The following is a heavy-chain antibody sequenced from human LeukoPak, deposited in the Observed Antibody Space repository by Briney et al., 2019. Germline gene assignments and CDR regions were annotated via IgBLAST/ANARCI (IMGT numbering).Heavy chain of an antibody. V-gene: IGHV3-21*01. CDR2: IDTIGTYK. CDR3: ARDALGYCSSTSCPYYYYYGMDV. J-gene: IGHJ6*02. CDR1: GFTFSDYS. D-gene: IGHD2-2*01. Sequence: MPGGSLRLSCAASGFTFSDYSMNWVRQAPGKGLEWVSSIDTIGTYKYHADSVKGRFTISRDNAKNSLYLQMNSLRAEDTAVYHCARDALGYCSSTSCPYYYYYGMDVWGQGTTVTVSS.